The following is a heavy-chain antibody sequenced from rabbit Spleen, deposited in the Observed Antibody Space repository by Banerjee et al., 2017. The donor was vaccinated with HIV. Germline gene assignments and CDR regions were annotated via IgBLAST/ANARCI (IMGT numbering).Heavy chain of an antibody. CDR3: ARDLAGAIGWNFYL. CDR1: GVSFSNKAV. D-gene: IGHD4-1*01. V-gene: IGHV1S45*01. CDR2: INAVTGKA. J-gene: IGHJ4*01. Sequence: EQLEESGGGLVKPEGSLTLTCKASGVSFSNKAVMCWVRQAPGKGLEWIACINAVTGKAVYASWAKGRFTFSKTSSTTVTLQMTSLTAADTATYFCARDLAGAIGWNFYLWGPGTLVTVS.